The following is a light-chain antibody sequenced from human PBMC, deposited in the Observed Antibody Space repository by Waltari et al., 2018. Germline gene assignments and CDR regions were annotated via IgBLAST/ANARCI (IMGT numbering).Light chain of an antibody. CDR2: EVS. Sequence: SALTQPASVSGSPGQSITLSCTEISSDVGSYPLLSWYPRHPGGDPNLLIYEVSKRPSGVSTLFSGSKSSKTASLTSSGLQAEDEAEYYCCAFAGRGFYVFGTGTRVTVL. CDR1: SSDVGSYPL. V-gene: IGLV2-23*02. J-gene: IGLJ1*01. CDR3: CAFAGRGFYV.